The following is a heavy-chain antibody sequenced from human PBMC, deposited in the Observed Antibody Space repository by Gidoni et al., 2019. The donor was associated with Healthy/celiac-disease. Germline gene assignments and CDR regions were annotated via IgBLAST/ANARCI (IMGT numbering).Heavy chain of an antibody. D-gene: IGHD3-9*01. CDR3: ASSHYDILTGYGLNAFDI. V-gene: IGHV4-61*02. Sequence: QPQASGPGLVYPSQTLSLTCTSSGGPISSGSFYWSWIQQPAGKALEWIGRFYTSGSTTYNPSLKSRVTISVDTSKNQFYLKLSSVTAADTAVYYCASSHYDILTGYGLNAFDIWGQGTMVTVSS. J-gene: IGHJ3*02. CDR1: GGPISSGSFY. CDR2: FYTSGST.